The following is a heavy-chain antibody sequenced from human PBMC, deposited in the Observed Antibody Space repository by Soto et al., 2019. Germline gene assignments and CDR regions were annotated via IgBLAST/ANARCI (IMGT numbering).Heavy chain of an antibody. CDR2: ISYDGSNK. CDR3: ARDRTYYDFWSGYSNYYYYGMDV. Sequence: GGSLRLSCAASGFTFSSYAMHWVRQAPGKGLEWVAVISYDGSNKYYADSVKGRFTISRDNSKNTLYLQMNSLRAEDTAVYYCARDRTYYDFWSGYSNYYYYGMDVWGQGTTVTVSS. D-gene: IGHD3-3*01. V-gene: IGHV3-30-3*01. CDR1: GFTFSSYA. J-gene: IGHJ6*02.